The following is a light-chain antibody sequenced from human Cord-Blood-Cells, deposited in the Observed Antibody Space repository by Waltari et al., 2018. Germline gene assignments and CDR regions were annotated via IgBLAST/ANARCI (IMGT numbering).Light chain of an antibody. CDR2: GAS. J-gene: IGKJ3*01. V-gene: IGKV3-20*01. CDR1: QSVSSSY. CDR3: QQYGSSPFT. Sequence: EIVLTQSPGTLSLSPGERATLSCRASQSVSSSYLAWYKQKPGHAPRLLIYGASSRATGIPDRFSGSGSGTDFTLTISRLEPEDFAVYYCQQYGSSPFTFGPGTKVDIK.